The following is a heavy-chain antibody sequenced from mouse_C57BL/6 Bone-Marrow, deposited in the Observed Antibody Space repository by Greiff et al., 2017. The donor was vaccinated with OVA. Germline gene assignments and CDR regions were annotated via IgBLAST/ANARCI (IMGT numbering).Heavy chain of an antibody. J-gene: IGHJ3*01. Sequence: VQLQQSGAELVKPGASVKLSCTASGFNIKDYYMHWVKQRTEQGLEWIGRIDPEDGETKYAPNFQGKATITADTSSNTAYLQLSSLTSEDTAVYYCARGYYGSSYPSWFADWGQGTLVTVSA. CDR2: IDPEDGET. CDR3: ARGYYGSSYPSWFAD. CDR1: GFNIKDYY. V-gene: IGHV14-2*01. D-gene: IGHD1-1*01.